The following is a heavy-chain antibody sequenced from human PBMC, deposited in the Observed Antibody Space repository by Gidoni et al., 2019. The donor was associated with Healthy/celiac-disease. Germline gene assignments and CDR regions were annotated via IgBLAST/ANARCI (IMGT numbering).Heavy chain of an antibody. V-gene: IGHV3-15*01. CDR2: IKSKTDGGTT. J-gene: IGHJ4*02. CDR3: TTIPTGTFSPGFDY. CDR1: GFPFSNAW. D-gene: IGHD1-1*01. Sequence: EVQLVESGGGLVKPGGYLRLSCAASGFPFSNAWMSWVRQAPGKGLEWVGRIKSKTDGGTTDYAAPVKGRFTISRDDSKNTLYLQMNSLKTEDTAVYYCTTIPTGTFSPGFDYWGQGTLVTVSS.